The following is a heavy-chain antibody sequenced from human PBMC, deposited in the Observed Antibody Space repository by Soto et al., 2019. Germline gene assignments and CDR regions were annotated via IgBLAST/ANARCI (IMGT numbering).Heavy chain of an antibody. CDR1: TFPFSTYW. Sequence: GGSLRLSCAASTFPFSTYWMTWVRQAPGKGLEWVANIHRDEIEKYYMDSVKGRFTISRDNAKNSLYLQMTSLRAEDTAVYYCAGGIALDVWGQGTTVTVSS. J-gene: IGHJ6*02. CDR2: IHRDEIEK. CDR3: AGGIALDV. V-gene: IGHV3-7*01.